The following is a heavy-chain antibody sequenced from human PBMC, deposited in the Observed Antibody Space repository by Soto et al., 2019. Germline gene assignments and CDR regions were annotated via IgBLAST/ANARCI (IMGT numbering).Heavy chain of an antibody. V-gene: IGHV1-24*01. D-gene: IGHD3-10*01. CDR2: FDPEDGET. CDR3: AKAGYGSWSYALLYYFDY. J-gene: IGHJ4*02. Sequence: ASVKVSCKASGYTLTELSMHWVRQAPGKGLEWMGGFDPEDGETIYAQKFQGRVTMTEDTSTDTAYMELSSLRSEDTAVYYCAKAGYGSWSYALLYYFDYWGQGTLVTVSS. CDR1: GYTLTELS.